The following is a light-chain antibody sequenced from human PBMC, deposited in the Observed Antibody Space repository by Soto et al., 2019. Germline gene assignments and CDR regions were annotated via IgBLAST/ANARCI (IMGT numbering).Light chain of an antibody. CDR1: QSISSY. CDR2: VAS. J-gene: IGKJ1*01. V-gene: IGKV1-39*01. Sequence: DIQMTQSPSSLSASVGDRVTITCRASQSISSYLNWYQQKPGRAPKLLMYVASSLQSGVPSRFSGSGSGTDFTLSISNLQPEDFATYYCQQSYSTPQTFGQGTKVEIK. CDR3: QQSYSTPQT.